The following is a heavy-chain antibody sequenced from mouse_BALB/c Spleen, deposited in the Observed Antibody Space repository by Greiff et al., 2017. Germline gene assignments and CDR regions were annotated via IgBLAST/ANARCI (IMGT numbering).Heavy chain of an antibody. CDR3: APYYRYAYAMDY. CDR1: GFNIKDTY. Sequence: EVQLQQSGAELVKPGASVKLSCTASGFNIKDTYMHWVKQRPEQGLEWIGRIDPANGNTKYDPKFQGKATITADTSSNTAYLQLSSLTSEDTAVYYCAPYYRYAYAMDYWGQGTSVTVSS. J-gene: IGHJ4*01. D-gene: IGHD2-14*01. V-gene: IGHV14-3*02. CDR2: IDPANGNT.